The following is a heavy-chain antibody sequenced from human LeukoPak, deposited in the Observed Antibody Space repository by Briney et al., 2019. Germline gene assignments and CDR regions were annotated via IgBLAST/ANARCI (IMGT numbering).Heavy chain of an antibody. CDR1: GFTFSSYA. CDR2: ISGSGGST. Sequence: GGSLRLSCAASGFTFSSYAMSWVRQAPGKGLEWVSAISGSGGSTYYADSVKGRFTISRDNSKNTLYLQMNSLRAADTAVYYCATQIAAAGGEWYFDLWGRGTLVTVSS. D-gene: IGHD6-13*01. CDR3: ATQIAAAGGEWYFDL. V-gene: IGHV3-23*01. J-gene: IGHJ2*01.